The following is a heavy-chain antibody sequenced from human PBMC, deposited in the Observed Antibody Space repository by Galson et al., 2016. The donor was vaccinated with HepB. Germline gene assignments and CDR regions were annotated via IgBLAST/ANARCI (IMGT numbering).Heavy chain of an antibody. D-gene: IGHD1-1*01. Sequence: SETLSLTCTVSGGSISSSTYYWGWIRQPPGKGLECIGSISYSGSTYYNPSLKSRVTMSVDTSKNQFSLKLSSVTAADTALYYCASQTYNWNGWFDPWGQGTLVTVSS. J-gene: IGHJ5*02. V-gene: IGHV4-39*01. CDR3: ASQTYNWNGWFDP. CDR2: ISYSGST. CDR1: GGSISSSTYY.